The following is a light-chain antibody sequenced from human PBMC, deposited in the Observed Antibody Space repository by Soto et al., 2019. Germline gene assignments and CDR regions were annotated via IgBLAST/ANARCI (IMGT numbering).Light chain of an antibody. V-gene: IGKV3-15*01. CDR3: QQYNNWPQT. CDR2: GAS. J-gene: IGKJ1*01. Sequence: EIVLTQSRATLSVSPGESATLSCRASQSVSSNLAWYQQKPGQAPRLLIYGASTRATGIPARFSGSGSGTEFTLTISSLQSEEFAVYYCQQYNNWPQTFGQGTKVDIK. CDR1: QSVSSN.